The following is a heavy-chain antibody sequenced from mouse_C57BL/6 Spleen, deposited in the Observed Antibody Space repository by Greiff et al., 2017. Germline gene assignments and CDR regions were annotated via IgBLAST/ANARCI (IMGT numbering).Heavy chain of an antibody. CDR3: TSYYYGSSYTFAY. J-gene: IGHJ3*01. D-gene: IGHD1-1*01. CDR1: GFTFSNYW. CDR2: IRLKSDNYAT. V-gene: IGHV6-3*01. Sequence: DVKLQESGGGLVQPGGSMKLSCVASGFTFSNYWMNWVRQSPEKGLEWVAQIRLKSDNYATHYAESVKGRFTISRDDSKSSVYLQMNNLRAEDTGIYYCTSYYYGSSYTFAYWGQGTLVTVSA.